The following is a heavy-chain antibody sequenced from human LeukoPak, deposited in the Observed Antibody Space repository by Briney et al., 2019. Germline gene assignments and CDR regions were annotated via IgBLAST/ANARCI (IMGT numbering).Heavy chain of an antibody. D-gene: IGHD4-17*01. CDR2: IRGSGSIT. CDR3: AKDPNGDYIGAFDS. Sequence: GGSLRLSCAASGLTFSTFAVTWVRQAPGKRLEWVSTIRGSGSITHYAASVKGRFTISSDNSKNTVYLQMNSLRVEDTATYYCAKDPNGDYIGAFDSWGRGTMVTVSS. V-gene: IGHV3-23*01. CDR1: GLTFSTFA. J-gene: IGHJ3*01.